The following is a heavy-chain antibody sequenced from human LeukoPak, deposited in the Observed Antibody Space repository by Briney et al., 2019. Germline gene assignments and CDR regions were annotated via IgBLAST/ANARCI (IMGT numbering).Heavy chain of an antibody. Sequence: SGTLSLTCVVSGGSISSRNWWSWVRQPPGKGLEWIGEIHQSGSTNYNPSLKNRVTVSVDTSKNQFSLKLSSVTAADTAVYYCARDPPRRAFDIWGQGTMVTVSS. J-gene: IGHJ3*02. CDR1: GGSISSRNW. CDR2: IHQSGST. V-gene: IGHV4-4*02. CDR3: ARDPPRRAFDI.